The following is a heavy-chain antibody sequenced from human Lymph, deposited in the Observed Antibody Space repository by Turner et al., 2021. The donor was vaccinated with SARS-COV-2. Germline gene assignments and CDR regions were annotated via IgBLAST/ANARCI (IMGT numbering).Heavy chain of an antibody. V-gene: IGHV3-20*01. D-gene: IGHD7-27*01. CDR1: GFTFDDYG. Sequence: EVQLVESGGGGVRPGGFMRLSCSASGFTFDDYGMCWVRQAPGRGLEWVSNINWNGGSTGYADSVKGRFTISRDNAKNSLYLQVNSLRAEDTALYHCARGTGAADYWGQGTLVTVSS. CDR3: ARGTGAADY. CDR2: INWNGGST. J-gene: IGHJ4*02.